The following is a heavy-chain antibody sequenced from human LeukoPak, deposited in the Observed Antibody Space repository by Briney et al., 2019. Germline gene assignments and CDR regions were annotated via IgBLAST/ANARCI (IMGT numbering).Heavy chain of an antibody. CDR3: AREVGSGWNYFDL. Sequence: PGGSLRLSCAASGFTFSSFNMNGVRQTPGKGLEWVSSISSRQNDVQYADSLEGRFTISRDNAKNSLYLQMNTLRAEDTAVYFCAREVGSGWNYFDLWGQGTLVTVSS. V-gene: IGHV3-21*01. CDR2: ISSRQNDV. J-gene: IGHJ4*02. D-gene: IGHD6-19*01. CDR1: GFTFSSFN.